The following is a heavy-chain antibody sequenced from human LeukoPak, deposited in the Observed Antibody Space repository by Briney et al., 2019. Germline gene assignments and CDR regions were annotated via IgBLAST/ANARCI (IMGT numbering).Heavy chain of an antibody. Sequence: GGSLRLSCAASGFSFSNYGMHWVRQAPGKGLEWVAYIQYDGSQKYYGDSVKGRFTISRDNSKNTVHLQMNSLGDEDTALYYCARDLLSLPHKYFDSWGQGTLVTVSS. CDR1: GFSFSNYG. J-gene: IGHJ4*02. CDR3: ARDLLSLPHKYFDS. D-gene: IGHD3-16*01. CDR2: IQYDGSQK. V-gene: IGHV3-30*02.